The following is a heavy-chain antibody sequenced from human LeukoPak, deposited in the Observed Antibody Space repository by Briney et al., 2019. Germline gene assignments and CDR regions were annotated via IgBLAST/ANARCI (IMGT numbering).Heavy chain of an antibody. J-gene: IGHJ5*02. CDR2: IWYDGSKK. CDR1: GFTFSSYG. CDR3: ATEGSQYSSSWYNWFDP. Sequence: GGSLRLSCAASGFTFSSYGMHWVRQAPGKGLEWVAVIWYDGSKKYYADSVKGRFTISRDNSKNTLYLQMNSLRAEDTAVYYCATEGSQYSSSWYNWFDPWGLGTLVTVSS. D-gene: IGHD6-13*01. V-gene: IGHV3-33*01.